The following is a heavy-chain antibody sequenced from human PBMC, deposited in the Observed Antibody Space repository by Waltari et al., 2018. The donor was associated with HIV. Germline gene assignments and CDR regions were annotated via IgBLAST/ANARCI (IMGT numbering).Heavy chain of an antibody. CDR2: ISYDGSKK. J-gene: IGHJ4*02. CDR1: GFTFSSYA. Sequence: QVQLVESGGGVVQPGRSLRLSCAASGFTFSSYAMHWVRQAPGKGLGWVEVISYDGSKKYNADSVKGGFTIFRDNSKNTLYLQMDSLRGEDTAVYYCARGQRKYCSGGSCYSDYWGQGTLVTVAS. D-gene: IGHD2-15*01. V-gene: IGHV3-30*04. CDR3: ARGQRKYCSGGSCYSDY.